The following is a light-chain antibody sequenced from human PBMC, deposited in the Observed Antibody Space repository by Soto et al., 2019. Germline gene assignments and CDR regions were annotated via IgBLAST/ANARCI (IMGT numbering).Light chain of an antibody. V-gene: IGLV2-11*01. CDR2: NVN. J-gene: IGLJ2*01. CDR3: CAYTRSATPVV. Sequence: QSALIQPPSVSGSPGQSVTISCTGTSSDIGNYDYVSWYHQHPGTVPKPMIYNVNTQPSGVPDRFSGSKSGNTASMTISGLQAEDEADYLCCAYTRSATPVVFGGGTKFTVL. CDR1: SSDIGNYDY.